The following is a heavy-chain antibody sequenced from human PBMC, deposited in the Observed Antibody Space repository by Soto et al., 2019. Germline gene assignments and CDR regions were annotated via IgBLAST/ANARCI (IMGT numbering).Heavy chain of an antibody. CDR1: GGTFSSYT. Sequence: QVQLVQSGAEVKKPGSSVKVSCKASGGTFSSYTISWVRQAPGQGLEWMGRIIHILGIANYAQKFQGRVTITADKSTSTAYMVLSSLRSEDTAVNYCARVLCSSTSCYPGVYYYYMDVWGKGTTVTVSS. J-gene: IGHJ6*03. CDR2: IIHILGIA. V-gene: IGHV1-69*02. D-gene: IGHD2-2*01. CDR3: ARVLCSSTSCYPGVYYYYMDV.